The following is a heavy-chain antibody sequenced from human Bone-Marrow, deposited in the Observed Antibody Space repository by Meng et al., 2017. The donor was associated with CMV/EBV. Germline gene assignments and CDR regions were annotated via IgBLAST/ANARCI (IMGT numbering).Heavy chain of an antibody. D-gene: IGHD3-10*01. CDR2: IYTSGST. Sequence: QGRVQGSGPGLEKPSETLSPTCPVSGGSISSYYRSWIRQPAGKGLEWIGRIYTSGSTNYNPSLKSRVTMSVDTSKNQFPLKLSSVTAADTAVYYCARFNSYGSGSRKFPNWFDPWGQGTLVTVSS. CDR1: GGSISSYY. CDR3: ARFNSYGSGSRKFPNWFDP. V-gene: IGHV4-4*07. J-gene: IGHJ5*02.